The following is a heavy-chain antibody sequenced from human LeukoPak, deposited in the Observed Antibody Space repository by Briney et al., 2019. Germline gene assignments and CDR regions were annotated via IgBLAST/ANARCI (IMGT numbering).Heavy chain of an antibody. CDR3: ARDWTGTNWFDP. CDR2: ISAYNGNT. CDR1: GYTFTSYG. D-gene: IGHD1-7*01. V-gene: IGHV1-18*01. Sequence: SSVKVSCKASGYTFTSYGISWVRQAPGQGLEWMGWISAYNGNTNYAQKLQGRVTMTTDTSTSTAYMELRSLRSDDTAVYYCARDWTGTNWFDPWGQGTLVTVSS. J-gene: IGHJ5*02.